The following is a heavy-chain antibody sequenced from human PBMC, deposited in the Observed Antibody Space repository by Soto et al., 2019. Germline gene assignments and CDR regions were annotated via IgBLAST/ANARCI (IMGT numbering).Heavy chain of an antibody. Sequence: QVQLLESGGGVVQPGKSLRLSCAASGFTFSSHAMHWVRQAPGKGLEWVAVISYNGNNNEYYADSVKGRFTISRDNYKSTLYLHMNRLRGEDTAIYLCASDRIASGLRAMDVWGQGTPVIVSS. CDR2: ISYNGNNNE. V-gene: IGHV3-30-3*01. J-gene: IGHJ6*02. CDR1: GFTFSSHA. D-gene: IGHD6-13*01. CDR3: ASDRIASGLRAMDV.